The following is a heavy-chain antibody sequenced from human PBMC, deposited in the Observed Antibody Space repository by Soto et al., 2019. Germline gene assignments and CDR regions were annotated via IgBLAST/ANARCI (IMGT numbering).Heavy chain of an antibody. J-gene: IGHJ4*02. Sequence: PSETLSLTCAVSGGSIGSGGYSWSWIRQPPGKGLEWIGYIYHSGSTYYNPSLKSRVTISVDRSKNQFSLKLSSVTAADTAVYYCARNGERGSSYYFDYWGQGTLVTVSS. CDR3: ARNGERGSSYYFDY. CDR2: IYHSGST. D-gene: IGHD3-10*01. CDR1: GGSIGSGGYS. V-gene: IGHV4-30-2*01.